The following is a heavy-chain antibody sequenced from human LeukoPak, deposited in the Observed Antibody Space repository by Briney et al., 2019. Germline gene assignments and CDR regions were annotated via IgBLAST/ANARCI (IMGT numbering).Heavy chain of an antibody. CDR1: GGTFSSYA. CDR2: IIPIFGTA. J-gene: IGHJ5*02. D-gene: IGHD2-2*01. Sequence: ASVKVSCKASGGTFSSYAISWVRQAPGQGLEWMGGIIPIFGTANYAQKFQGRVTITADESTSTAYMELSRLRSDDTAVYYCARGYQLLCGRCNWFDPWGQGTLVTVSS. V-gene: IGHV1-69*13. CDR3: ARGYQLLCGRCNWFDP.